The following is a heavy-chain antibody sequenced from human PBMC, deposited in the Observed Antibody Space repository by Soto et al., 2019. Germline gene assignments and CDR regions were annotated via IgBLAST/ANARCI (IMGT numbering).Heavy chain of an antibody. Sequence: GASVKVSCKASGGTFSSYAISWVRQAPGQGLEWMGGTIPIFGTANYAQKFQGRVTITADESTSTVYMERSSLRSEDTAVYYCARVSNRGTKNYYYYGMDVWGQGTTVTVSS. D-gene: IGHD1-1*01. V-gene: IGHV1-69*13. CDR2: TIPIFGTA. CDR3: ARVSNRGTKNYYYYGMDV. CDR1: GGTFSSYA. J-gene: IGHJ6*02.